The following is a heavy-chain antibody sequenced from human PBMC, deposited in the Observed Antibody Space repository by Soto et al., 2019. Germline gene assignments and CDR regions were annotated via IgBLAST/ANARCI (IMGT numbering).Heavy chain of an antibody. V-gene: IGHV3-9*01. Sequence: EVQLVESGGGLVQPGRSLRLSCAASGFTFDDYAMHWVRQAPGKGLEWVSGISWNSGSIGYADSVKGRFTISRDNAKNSLYLQMNSLRAEDTALYYCAKDIALYGDYEGYFQHWGQGTLVTVSS. CDR3: AKDIALYGDYEGYFQH. CDR2: ISWNSGSI. D-gene: IGHD4-17*01. CDR1: GFTFDDYA. J-gene: IGHJ1*01.